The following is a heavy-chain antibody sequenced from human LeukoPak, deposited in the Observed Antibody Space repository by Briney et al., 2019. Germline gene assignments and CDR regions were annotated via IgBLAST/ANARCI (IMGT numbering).Heavy chain of an antibody. D-gene: IGHD3-22*01. J-gene: IGHJ1*01. CDR3: ARAPSEVGGYYPEYFRH. V-gene: IGHV3-74*01. Sequence: TGGSLRLSCEASGFTFSRYWMHWVRQAPGKGLVWVSRIKSDGKTNYADSVKGRFTISRDNAKKTVSLQMDSLRAEDTGVYYCARAPSEVGGYYPEYFRHWGQGTLVTVSS. CDR1: GFTFSRYW. CDR2: IKSDGKT.